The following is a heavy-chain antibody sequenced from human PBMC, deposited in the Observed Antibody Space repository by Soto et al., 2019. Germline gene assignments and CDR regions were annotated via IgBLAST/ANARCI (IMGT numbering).Heavy chain of an antibody. CDR2: ISAYNGNT. CDR3: AREWFRPVRGSGPIFDAFDI. Sequence: ASVKFSCKASGYTFTSYGISLVRQAPGQGLDWMGWISAYNGNTNYAQKLQGRVTMTTDTSTSTAYMELRSLRSDDTAVYYCAREWFRPVRGSGPIFDAFDIWGQGTMVTVSS. CDR1: GYTFTSYG. D-gene: IGHD3-10*01. V-gene: IGHV1-18*01. J-gene: IGHJ3*02.